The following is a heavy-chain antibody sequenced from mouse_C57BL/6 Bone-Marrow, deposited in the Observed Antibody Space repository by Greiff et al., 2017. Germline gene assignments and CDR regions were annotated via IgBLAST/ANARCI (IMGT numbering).Heavy chain of an antibody. J-gene: IGHJ4*01. V-gene: IGHV5-12*01. CDR2: ISNGGGST. CDR3: ARHDSYAMDY. CDR1: GFTFSDYH. Sequence: EVKLVESGGGLVQPGGSLKLSCAASGFTFSDYHMYWVRQTPEKRLEWVAYISNGGGSTYYPDTVKGRFTISRDNAKNTLYLQMSRLKSEDTAMYYCARHDSYAMDYWGQGTSVTVSS. D-gene: IGHD3-2*01.